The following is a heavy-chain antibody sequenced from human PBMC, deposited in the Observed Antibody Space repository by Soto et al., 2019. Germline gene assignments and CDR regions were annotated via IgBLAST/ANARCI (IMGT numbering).Heavy chain of an antibody. CDR3: TTEFDYYDSSGYYYATDY. CDR2: IKSKTDGGTT. J-gene: IGHJ4*02. CDR1: SNAW. Sequence: SNAWMNWVRQAPGKGLEWVGRIKSKTDGGTTDYAAPVKGRFTISRDDSKDTLYLQMNSLKTEDTAVYYCTTEFDYYDSSGYYYATDYWGQGALVTVSS. V-gene: IGHV3-15*07. D-gene: IGHD3-22*01.